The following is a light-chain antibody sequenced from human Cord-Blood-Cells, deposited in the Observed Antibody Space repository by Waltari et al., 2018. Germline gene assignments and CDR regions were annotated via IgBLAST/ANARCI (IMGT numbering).Light chain of an antibody. V-gene: IGLV2-11*01. CDR2: DVR. J-gene: IGLJ1*01. Sequence: QSALTQPRSVSGSPGPSVTISCTGTSSDVGGYNYVSWYQQHQGKAPKLMIYDVRKRPSGVPERFSGSKSGNTASLTISGLQAEDEADYYCCSYAGSYTFVFGTGTKVTVL. CDR3: CSYAGSYTFV. CDR1: SSDVGGYNY.